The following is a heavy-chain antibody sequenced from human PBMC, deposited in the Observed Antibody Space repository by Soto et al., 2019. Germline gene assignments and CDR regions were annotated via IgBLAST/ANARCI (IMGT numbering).Heavy chain of an antibody. J-gene: IGHJ5*02. CDR1: GFSRSTSGVG. Sequence: QITLKESGPTLVKPTQTLTLTCTFSGFSRSTSGVGVGWIRQPPGKALEWLALLYWDDDKRYSPSLKSPLTITKDTSKNQVVLTMTNMDPVDTATYYFAHRPASYYYDSGGYRWFDPRGQGTLFTVSS. V-gene: IGHV2-5*02. D-gene: IGHD3-22*01. CDR2: LYWDDDK. CDR3: AHRPASYYYDSGGYRWFDP.